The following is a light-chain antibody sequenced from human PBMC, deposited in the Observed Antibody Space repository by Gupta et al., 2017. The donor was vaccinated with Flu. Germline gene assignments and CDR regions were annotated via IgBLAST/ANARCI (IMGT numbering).Light chain of an antibody. V-gene: IGLV2-11*01. CDR1: SSDVGGYNY. Sequence: QSALTQPRSVSGSPGPSVTISCTGTSSDVGGYNYVSWYQQHPDKAPKLMTFDVTKRPSGVPDRFSGSKSGNTASLTISGLQAEDEADYYCCSYAGRYTWVFGGGTKLTVL. J-gene: IGLJ3*02. CDR3: CSYAGRYTWV. CDR2: DVT.